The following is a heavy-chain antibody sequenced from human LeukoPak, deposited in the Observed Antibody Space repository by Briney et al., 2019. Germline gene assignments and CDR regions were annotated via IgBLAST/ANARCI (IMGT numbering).Heavy chain of an antibody. CDR3: ARGASSGWYEGNWFDP. D-gene: IGHD6-19*01. CDR2: IIPILGIA. CDR1: GGTFSSYA. V-gene: IGHV1-69*04. Sequence: ASVKVSCEASGGTFSSYAISWVRQAPGQGLEWMGRIIPILGIANYAQKFQGRVTITADKSTSTAYMELSSLRSEDMAVYYCARGASSGWYEGNWFDPWGQGTLVTVSS. J-gene: IGHJ5*02.